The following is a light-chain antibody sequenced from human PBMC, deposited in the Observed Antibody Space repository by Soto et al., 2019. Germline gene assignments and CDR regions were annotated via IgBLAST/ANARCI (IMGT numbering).Light chain of an antibody. CDR3: CSYAGSSTLV. Sequence: QSALTQPASVSGSPGQSITISCTGTSSDVGSYNLVSWYQQHPGKAPKLMIYEVSQRPSGVSNRFSGSKSGNTASLTISGLQAEDEADYYCCSYAGSSTLVFGGETKLTVL. J-gene: IGLJ2*01. CDR2: EVS. CDR1: SSDVGSYNL. V-gene: IGLV2-23*02.